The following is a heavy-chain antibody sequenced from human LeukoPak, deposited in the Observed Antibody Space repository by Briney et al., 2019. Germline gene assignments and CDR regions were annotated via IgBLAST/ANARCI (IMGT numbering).Heavy chain of an antibody. CDR2: INHSGST. J-gene: IGHJ6*04. CDR3: ARMDYGPYCYYGMDV. Sequence: SETLSLTCAVYGGSFSGYYWGWIRQPPGKGLEWIGEINHSGSTNYNPSLKSRVTISVDTSKNQFSLKLSSVTAADTAVYYCARMDYGPYCYYGMDVWGKGTTVTVPS. D-gene: IGHD4-17*01. CDR1: GGSFSGYY. V-gene: IGHV4-34*01.